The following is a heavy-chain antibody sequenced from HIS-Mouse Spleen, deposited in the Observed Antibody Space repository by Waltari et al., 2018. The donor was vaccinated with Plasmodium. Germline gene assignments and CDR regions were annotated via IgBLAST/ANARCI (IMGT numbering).Heavy chain of an antibody. D-gene: IGHD7-27*01. J-gene: IGHJ3*02. CDR3: ARGQLGIDAFDI. V-gene: IGHV4-34*01. Sequence: QVQLQQWGAGLLKPSETLSLTCAVYGGSFSGYYWRWIRQPPGKGLEWIGEINHSGSNNYHPTLKSRVTISVDTSKNQFSLKLSSVTAADTAVYYCARGQLGIDAFDIWGQGTMVTVSS. CDR2: INHSGSN. CDR1: GGSFSGYY.